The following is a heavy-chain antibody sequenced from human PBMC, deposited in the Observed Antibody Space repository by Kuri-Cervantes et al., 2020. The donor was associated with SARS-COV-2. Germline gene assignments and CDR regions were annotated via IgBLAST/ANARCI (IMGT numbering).Heavy chain of an antibody. D-gene: IGHD3-22*01. V-gene: IGHV3-74*01. Sequence: ETLSLTCAASGFTFSGHGIHWVRQAPGKGLVWVSRINSDGSSTSYADSVKGRFTISRDNAKNTLYLQMNSLRAEDTAVYYCARGTEYYYDSSGLHVWGQGTTVTVSS. CDR3: ARGTEYYYDSSGLHV. J-gene: IGHJ6*02. CDR1: GFTFSGHG. CDR2: INSDGSST.